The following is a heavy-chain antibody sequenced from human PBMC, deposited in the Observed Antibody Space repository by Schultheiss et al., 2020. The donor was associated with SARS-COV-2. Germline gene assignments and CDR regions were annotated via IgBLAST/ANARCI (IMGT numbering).Heavy chain of an antibody. CDR2: IYYTGST. V-gene: IGHV4-39*07. Sequence: SETLSLTCTVSGGSISSSSYYWAWIRQPPGKGLEWIGSIYYTGSTYYNPSLKSRVTISGDTSKNQFSLKLSSVTAADTAVYYCARGRGYCSSTSCRVYYYYYYMDVWGKGTTVTVSS. J-gene: IGHJ6*03. CDR3: ARGRGYCSSTSCRVYYYYYYMDV. D-gene: IGHD2-2*01. CDR1: GGSISSSSYY.